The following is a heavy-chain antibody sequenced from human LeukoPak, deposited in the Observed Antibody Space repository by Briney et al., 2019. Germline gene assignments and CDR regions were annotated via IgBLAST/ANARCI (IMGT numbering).Heavy chain of an antibody. J-gene: IGHJ4*02. CDR2: IYTSGST. V-gene: IGHV4-4*07. D-gene: IGHD3-9*01. CDR3: AAAYYDILTGYYGGYFDY. CDR1: GGSINSYY. Sequence: SETLSLTCTVSGGSINSYYWSWIRQPAGKGLEWIGRIYTSGSTNYNPSLKSRVTMSVDTSKNQFSLKLSSVTAADTAVYSCAAAYYDILTGYYGGYFDYWGQGTLVTVSS.